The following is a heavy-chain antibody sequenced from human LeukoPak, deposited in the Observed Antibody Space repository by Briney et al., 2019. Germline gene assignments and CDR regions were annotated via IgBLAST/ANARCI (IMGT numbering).Heavy chain of an antibody. CDR3: AKRGVVIRVILVGFHKEAYYFDS. V-gene: IGHV3-23*01. CDR2: ISGSGGRT. D-gene: IGHD3-22*01. Sequence: GGSLRLSCVVSGITLSNYGMSWVRQAPGKGLEWVAGISGSGGRTNYADSVKGWFTISRDNHKNTLYLQMNTLRAEDTAVYFCAKRGVVIRVILVGFHKEAYYFDSWGQGALVTVSS. J-gene: IGHJ4*02. CDR1: GITLSNYG.